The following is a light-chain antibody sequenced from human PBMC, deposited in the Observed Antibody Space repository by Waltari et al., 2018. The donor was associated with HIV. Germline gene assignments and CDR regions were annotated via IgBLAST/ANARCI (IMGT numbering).Light chain of an antibody. V-gene: IGKV1-5*03. CDR3: QGGNGY. Sequence: DSPMTQSPSTPSASVGDRVTITCRARRNIDNRMAWYQQKPGKVPTLLIYFASTLQRGVPWRFSGSGSGTEFTLTISSLQPDDFATYYCQGGNGYFGQGTKVEIK. CDR1: RNIDNR. CDR2: FAS. J-gene: IGKJ2*01.